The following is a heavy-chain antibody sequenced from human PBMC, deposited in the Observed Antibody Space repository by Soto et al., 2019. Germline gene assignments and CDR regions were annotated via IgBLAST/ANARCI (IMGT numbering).Heavy chain of an antibody. D-gene: IGHD3-16*01. J-gene: IGHJ4*02. V-gene: IGHV3-23*01. CDR3: AKRPLSIITFDY. CDR1: GFTFSSYA. Sequence: EVQLLESGGGLVQPGGSLRLSCAASGFTFSSYAMSWVRRAPGKGLEWVSTISGSGANTFYADSVKGRFTISRDNSKNTLDLQMNSLRAEYTAVYYCAKRPLSIITFDYWGQGTLVTVSS. CDR2: ISGSGANT.